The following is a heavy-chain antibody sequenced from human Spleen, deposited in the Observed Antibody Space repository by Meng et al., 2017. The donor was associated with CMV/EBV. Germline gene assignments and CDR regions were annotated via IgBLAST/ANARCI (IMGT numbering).Heavy chain of an antibody. CDR2: IYPGNSGI. CDR3: ARQGPNWVLDAFDI. CDR1: GYTFTNFW. Sequence: GESLKISCKVSGYTFTNFWIGWVRQTPGKGLEWMGIIYPGNSGIRYSPSFQGQVTISADKSISTAYLQWSSLKASDTAMYYCARQGPNWVLDAFDIWGQGTLVTVSS. D-gene: IGHD1-1*01. V-gene: IGHV5-51*01. J-gene: IGHJ3*02.